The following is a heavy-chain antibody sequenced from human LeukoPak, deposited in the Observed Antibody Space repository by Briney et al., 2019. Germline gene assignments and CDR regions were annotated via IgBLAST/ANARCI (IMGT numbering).Heavy chain of an antibody. J-gene: IGHJ4*02. V-gene: IGHV3-11*05. CDR1: GFTFSDYY. Sequence: PGGSLRLSCAASGFTFSDYYMSWIRQAAGKGLEWVSHISSSSSYTNYAESVKGRFTISRDNAKNSLYLQMNSLRAEDTAVYYCARDAVAGHFDYWGQGTLVTVSS. CDR3: ARDAVAGHFDY. CDR2: ISSSSSYT. D-gene: IGHD6-19*01.